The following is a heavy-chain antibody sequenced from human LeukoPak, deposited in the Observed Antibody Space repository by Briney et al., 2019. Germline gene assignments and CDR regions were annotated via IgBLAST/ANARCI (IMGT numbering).Heavy chain of an antibody. Sequence: PGGSLRLSCAASGFTVRNTYMNWVRQAPGKGLEWVSVIYSGGSTYYADSVKGRFTISRDNSKNTLYLQMNSLRAEDTAVYYCARESRGYYYYGMDVWGQGTTVTVSS. CDR3: ARESRGYYYYGMDV. CDR2: IYSGGST. CDR1: GFTVRNTY. D-gene: IGHD3-10*01. V-gene: IGHV3-53*01. J-gene: IGHJ6*02.